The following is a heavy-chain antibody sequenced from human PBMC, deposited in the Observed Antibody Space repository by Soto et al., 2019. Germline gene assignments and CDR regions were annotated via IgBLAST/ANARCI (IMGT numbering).Heavy chain of an antibody. CDR3: AKHTGVVVAATDY. J-gene: IGHJ4*02. CDR2: ISGSGGST. D-gene: IGHD2-15*01. CDR1: GFTFGSYA. Sequence: EVRLLESGGGLVQPGGSLRLSCAASGFTFGSYAMSWVRQAPGKGLEWVSAISGSGGSTYYADSVKGRFTISRDNSKNTLYLQMNSLRAEDTAVYYCAKHTGVVVAATDYWGQGTLVTVSS. V-gene: IGHV3-23*01.